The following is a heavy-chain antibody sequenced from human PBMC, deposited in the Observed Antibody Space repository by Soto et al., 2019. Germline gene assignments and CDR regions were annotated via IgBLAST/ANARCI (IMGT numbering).Heavy chain of an antibody. V-gene: IGHV4-61*01. D-gene: IGHD1-1*01. Sequence: PSETLPLTCTVSGGSISSSNYYWSWILHPPGKGLEWLGYIYYSGSASYNPSLKSRITVSVDTSKNQFSLKLSSVTAVDTAVYYCARERTGDPTFFDYWGQGTLVTVSS. CDR1: GGSISSSNYY. CDR2: IYYSGSA. CDR3: ARERTGDPTFFDY. J-gene: IGHJ4*02.